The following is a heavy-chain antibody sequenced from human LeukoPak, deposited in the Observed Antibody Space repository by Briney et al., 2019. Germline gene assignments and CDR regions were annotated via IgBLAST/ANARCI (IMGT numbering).Heavy chain of an antibody. J-gene: IGHJ6*03. CDR1: GFTFSSYW. V-gene: IGHV3-74*01. D-gene: IGHD2-2*01. CDR3: ARGSHCSSTSCYYYYYYMDV. Sequence: GGSLRLSCAASGFTFSSYWMHWVRQAPGKGRVWVSRINSDGSSTSYADSVKGRFTISRDNAKKTLYPQMNSLRAEDTAVYYCARGSHCSSTSCYYYYYYMDVWGKGTTVTVSS. CDR2: INSDGSST.